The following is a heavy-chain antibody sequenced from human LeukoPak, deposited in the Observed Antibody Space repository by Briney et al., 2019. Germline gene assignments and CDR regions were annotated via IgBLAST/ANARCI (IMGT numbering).Heavy chain of an antibody. CDR2: IIPIFGTA. V-gene: IGHV1-69*05. CDR1: GGTFSSYA. D-gene: IGHD1-26*01. CDR3: ARDRWELDGYRTAAFDY. J-gene: IGHJ4*02. Sequence: SVKVSCKASGGTFSSYAISWVRQAPGQGLEWMGGIIPIFGTANYAQKFQGRVTITTDESTSTAYMELSSLRSEDTAVHYCARDRWELDGYRTAAFDYWGQGTLVTVSS.